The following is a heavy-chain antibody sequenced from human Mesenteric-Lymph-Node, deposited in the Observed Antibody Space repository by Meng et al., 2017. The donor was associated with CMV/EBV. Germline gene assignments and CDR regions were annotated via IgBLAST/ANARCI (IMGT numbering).Heavy chain of an antibody. CDR2: INHSGST. Sequence: SETLSLTCAVYGGSFSGYYWSWIRQPPGKGLEWIGEINHSGSTNYNPSLKSRVTISVDTSKNQFSLKLSSVTAADTAVYYCARGRITMVRGVIPYYYYGMDVWGQGTTVTVSS. CDR3: ARGRITMVRGVIPYYYYGMDV. J-gene: IGHJ6*02. V-gene: IGHV4-34*01. CDR1: GGSFSGYY. D-gene: IGHD3-10*01.